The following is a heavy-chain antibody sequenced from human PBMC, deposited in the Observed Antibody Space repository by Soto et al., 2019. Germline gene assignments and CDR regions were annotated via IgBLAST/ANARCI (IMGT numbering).Heavy chain of an antibody. CDR3: AKGSMIVVVPAARGYYFDY. CDR1: GFTFSSYA. CDR2: ISGSGGST. V-gene: IGHV3-23*01. Sequence: GGSLRLSCAASGFTFSSYAMSWVRQAPGKGLEWVSAISGSGGSTYYADSVKGRFTISRDNSKNTLYLQMNSLRAEDTAVYYCAKGSMIVVVPAARGYYFDYWGQGTLVTVSS. D-gene: IGHD2-2*01. J-gene: IGHJ4*02.